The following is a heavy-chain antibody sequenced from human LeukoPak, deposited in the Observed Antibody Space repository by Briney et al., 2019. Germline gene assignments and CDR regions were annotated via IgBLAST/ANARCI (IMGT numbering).Heavy chain of an antibody. CDR3: VSLGYSSSSVRY. V-gene: IGHV3-30*04. Sequence: GRSLRLSCAASGFTFSRSAMHWVRQAPGKGLEWVAIISYDGGNKYYTDSVKGRFTISRDNSKNTLYLQMNSLRAEDTAVYFCVSLGYSSSSVRYWGQGTLVTVSS. J-gene: IGHJ4*02. CDR1: GFTFSRSA. D-gene: IGHD6-6*01. CDR2: ISYDGGNK.